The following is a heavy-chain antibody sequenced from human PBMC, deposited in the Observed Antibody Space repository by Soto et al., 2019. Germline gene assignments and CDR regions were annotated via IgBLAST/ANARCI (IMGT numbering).Heavy chain of an antibody. CDR1: GFTFSSYA. Sequence: GGSLRLSCAASGFTFSSYAMSWVRQAPGKGLEWVSAISASGGSTYYADSVKGRFTISRDNSKNTLYLQMNSLRAEDTAVYHRAKDLFWPDYWGQGTLVTVSS. J-gene: IGHJ4*02. CDR3: AKDLFWPDY. CDR2: ISASGGST. V-gene: IGHV3-23*01. D-gene: IGHD2-21*01.